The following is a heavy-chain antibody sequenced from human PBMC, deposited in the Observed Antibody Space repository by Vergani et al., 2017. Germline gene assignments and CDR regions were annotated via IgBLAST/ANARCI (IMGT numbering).Heavy chain of an antibody. CDR1: GFTFSSYA. CDR2: ISYDGSNK. CDR3: ARGGGDGYNFLGPVGY. J-gene: IGHJ4*02. V-gene: IGHV3-30-3*01. Sequence: QVQLVESGGGVVQPGRSLRLSCAASGFTFSSYAMHWVRQAPGKGLEWVGVISYDGSNKYYADSVKGRFTISRDNSKNTLYLQMNSLRAEDTAVYYCARGGGDGYNFLGPVGYWGQGTLVTVSS. D-gene: IGHD5-24*01.